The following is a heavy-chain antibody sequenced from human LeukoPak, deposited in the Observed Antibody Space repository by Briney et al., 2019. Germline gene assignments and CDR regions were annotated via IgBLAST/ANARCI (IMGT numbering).Heavy chain of an antibody. V-gene: IGHV4-59*01. CDR1: GGSISSYY. CDR2: IFYSGST. CDR3: ARVGNHYDSGGYQYYFDY. D-gene: IGHD3-22*01. J-gene: IGHJ4*02. Sequence: TSETLSLTCTVSGGSISSYYWSWIRQPPGKGLEWIGYIFYSGSTNYNPSLKSRVTMSVDTSKNQFSLNLSSVTAADTAVYYCARVGNHYDSGGYQYYFDYWGQGTLVTVSS.